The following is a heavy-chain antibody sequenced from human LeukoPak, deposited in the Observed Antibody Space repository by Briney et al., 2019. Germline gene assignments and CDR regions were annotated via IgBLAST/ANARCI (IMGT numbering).Heavy chain of an antibody. D-gene: IGHD1-26*01. J-gene: IGHJ4*02. CDR2: IYYSGST. V-gene: IGHV4-39*01. Sequence: SETLSLTCTVSGGSISSSSYYWGWIRQPPGKGLEWIGSIYYSGSTYYNPSLKSRVTISVDTSKNQFPLKLSSVTAADTAVYYCARQARSGSYGFDYWGQGTLVTVSS. CDR3: ARQARSGSYGFDY. CDR1: GGSISSSSYY.